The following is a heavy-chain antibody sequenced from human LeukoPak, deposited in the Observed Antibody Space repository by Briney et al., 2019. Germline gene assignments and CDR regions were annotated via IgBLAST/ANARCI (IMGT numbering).Heavy chain of an antibody. J-gene: IGHJ4*02. Sequence: ASVKVSCKASGYTFTSSGISWVRQAPGQGLEWMGWINPNSGGTNYAQKFQGRVTMTRDTSISTAYMELSRLRSDDTAVYYCAINLVGAIYYFDYWGQGTLVTVSS. D-gene: IGHD1-26*01. CDR2: INPNSGGT. V-gene: IGHV1-2*02. CDR1: GYTFTSSG. CDR3: AINLVGAIYYFDY.